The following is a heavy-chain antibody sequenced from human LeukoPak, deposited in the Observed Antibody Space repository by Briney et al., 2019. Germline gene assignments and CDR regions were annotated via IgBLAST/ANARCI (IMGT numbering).Heavy chain of an antibody. Sequence: ASVNVSFKASVYTFTAYYIHWVRQAPGQGLEWMGWINPNSGVTNSAQKFQGRVSMTRATSITTAYMELSRLTSDDTAVYYCATSTVADSDAFDVWGQGTMVTVSS. CDR1: VYTFTAYY. D-gene: IGHD4-17*01. CDR3: ATSTVADSDAFDV. V-gene: IGHV1-2*02. J-gene: IGHJ3*01. CDR2: INPNSGVT.